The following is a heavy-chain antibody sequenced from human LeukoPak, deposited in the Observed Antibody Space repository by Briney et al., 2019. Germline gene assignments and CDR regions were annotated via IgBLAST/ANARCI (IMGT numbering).Heavy chain of an antibody. CDR2: IYYSGST. CDR3: ARATNWGYYYMDV. J-gene: IGHJ6*03. D-gene: IGHD3-16*01. V-gene: IGHV4-59*11. Sequence: SETLSLTCTVSGGSISSHYWSWIRQPPGKGLEWIGYIYYSGSTNSNPSLKSRVTISVDTSKNQFSLKLGSVTAADTAVYYCARATNWGYYYMDVWGKGTTVTVSS. CDR1: GGSISSHY.